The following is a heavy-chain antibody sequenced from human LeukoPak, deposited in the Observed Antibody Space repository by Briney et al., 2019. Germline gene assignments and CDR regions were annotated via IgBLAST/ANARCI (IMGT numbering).Heavy chain of an antibody. V-gene: IGHV4-39*01. J-gene: IGHJ4*02. D-gene: IGHD3-3*01. CDR2: IYSGGYT. Sequence: SETLSLTCTVSGASISSNNYYWGWIRQPPGKGPEWIGSIYSGGYTYYNPSLRSRVTISVDTSKNQFSLKLSSVTAADTAIYYCQSRYLEWLLDYWGQGTLVTVSS. CDR3: QSRYLEWLLDY. CDR1: GASISSNNYY.